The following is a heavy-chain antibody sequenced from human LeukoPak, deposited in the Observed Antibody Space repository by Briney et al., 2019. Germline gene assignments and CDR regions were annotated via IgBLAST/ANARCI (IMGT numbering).Heavy chain of an antibody. CDR3: AKDPNGDYIGAFDF. Sequence: GGSLRLSCAASAFSFSKFALIWVRQAPGKGLEWVSAITANGGYTLYADAVKGRFTVSRDNSKNTLYLHINSLRPEDTAMYYCAKDPNGDYIGAFDFWGQGTMVTVSS. CDR1: AFSFSKFA. V-gene: IGHV3-23*01. CDR2: ITANGGYT. D-gene: IGHD4-17*01. J-gene: IGHJ3*01.